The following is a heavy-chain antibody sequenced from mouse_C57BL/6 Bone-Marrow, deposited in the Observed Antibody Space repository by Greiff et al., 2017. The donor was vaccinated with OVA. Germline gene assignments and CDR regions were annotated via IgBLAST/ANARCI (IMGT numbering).Heavy chain of an antibody. J-gene: IGHJ2*01. CDR2: IYPSDSET. D-gene: IGHD1-1*01. Sequence: QVQLQQPGAELVRPGSSVKLSCKASGYTSTSYWMDWVKQRPGQGLEWIGNIYPSDSETHYNQKFKDKATLTVDKSSSTAYMQLSSLTSEDSAVYYCARTPYYGSSYWGQGTTLTVSS. CDR1: GYTSTSYW. CDR3: ARTPYYGSSY. V-gene: IGHV1-61*01.